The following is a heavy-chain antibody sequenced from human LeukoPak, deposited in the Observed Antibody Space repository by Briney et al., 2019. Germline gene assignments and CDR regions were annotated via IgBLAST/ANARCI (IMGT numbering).Heavy chain of an antibody. CDR3: ARGPGEKQTEFDP. CDR1: GYAFTSYD. V-gene: IGHV1-8*01. Sequence: ASVKVSCKASGYAFTSYDINWVRQATGQGLEWMGWMNPNSGNTGYAQKFQGRVTMARNTSISTAYMELSSLRSEDTAVYYCARGPGEKQTEFDPWGQGTLVTVSS. CDR2: MNPNSGNT. D-gene: IGHD3-10*01. J-gene: IGHJ5*02.